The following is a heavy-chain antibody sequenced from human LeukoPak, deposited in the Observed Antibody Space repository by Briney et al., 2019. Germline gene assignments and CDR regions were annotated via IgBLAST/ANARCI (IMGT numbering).Heavy chain of an antibody. V-gene: IGHV1-69*05. CDR1: GGTFSSYA. CDR3: ARDSYYDILTGYELGGVNYWYFDL. Sequence: ASVKVSCKASGGTFSSYAISWVRQAPGQGLEWMGRIIPIFGTANYAQKFQGRVTITTDESTSTAYMELSSLRFEDTAVYYCARDSYYDILTGYELGGVNYWYFDLWGRGTLVTVSS. D-gene: IGHD3-9*01. J-gene: IGHJ2*01. CDR2: IIPIFGTA.